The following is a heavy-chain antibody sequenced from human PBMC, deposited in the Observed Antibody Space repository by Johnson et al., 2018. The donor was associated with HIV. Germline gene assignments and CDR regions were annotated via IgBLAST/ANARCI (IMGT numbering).Heavy chain of an antibody. CDR3: AREESSSSRDGFDI. Sequence: VRLVESGGGLVQPGGSLRLSCEASGFTVSNNYMSWVRQAPGTGLAWVSVIYSGGYTYSADSVKGRFTISRDNSKNTLYLQMNSLRVEDTAVYYCAREESSSSRDGFDIWGQGTMVTVSS. D-gene: IGHD6-6*01. J-gene: IGHJ3*02. CDR1: GFTVSNNY. CDR2: IYSGGYT. V-gene: IGHV3-66*02.